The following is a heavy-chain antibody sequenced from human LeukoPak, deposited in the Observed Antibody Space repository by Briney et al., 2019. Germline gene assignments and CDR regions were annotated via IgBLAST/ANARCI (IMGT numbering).Heavy chain of an antibody. CDR3: ARERYSSSPRSMDV. D-gene: IGHD6-13*01. V-gene: IGHV1-18*01. J-gene: IGHJ6*03. Sequence: ASVKVSCKASGYTFTGYGISWVRQAPGQGREWMGWISAFSGNTDYAQTVQGRVTMTTDTSTNTAYMELRSLRSDDTAVYYCARERYSSSPRSMDVWGKGTTVTVSS. CDR1: GYTFTGYG. CDR2: ISAFSGNT.